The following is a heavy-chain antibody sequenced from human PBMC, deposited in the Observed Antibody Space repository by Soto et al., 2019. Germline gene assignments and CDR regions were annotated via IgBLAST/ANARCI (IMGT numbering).Heavy chain of an antibody. J-gene: IGHJ5*02. Sequence: QVHLVQSGAEVKKPGSSVSVSCKASGGTFSSFAITWVRQAPGQGFEWMGEIIPIFDTRNYAQKFQGRITFTVDDSTTTTYMELSSLRSEDTTVYYCAETGYNERHGLNLRFSWFDPWGQGTLVTVSS. D-gene: IGHD2-2*02. CDR1: GGTFSSFA. CDR3: AETGYNERHGLNLRFSWFDP. CDR2: IIPIFDTR. V-gene: IGHV1-69*01.